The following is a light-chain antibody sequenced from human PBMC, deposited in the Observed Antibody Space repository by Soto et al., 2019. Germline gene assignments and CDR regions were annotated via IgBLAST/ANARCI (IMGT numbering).Light chain of an antibody. CDR3: QSYDSSLSGYV. Sequence: QSVLTQPPPVSGAPGQRVTISCTGSSSNIGAGYDVSWYQQLPGTAPKFLIYGNTDRPSGVPDRFSGSKSGTSASLAITGLQAEDEADYYCQSYDSSLSGYVFGTGTKLTVL. CDR2: GNT. V-gene: IGLV1-40*01. CDR1: SSNIGAGYD. J-gene: IGLJ1*01.